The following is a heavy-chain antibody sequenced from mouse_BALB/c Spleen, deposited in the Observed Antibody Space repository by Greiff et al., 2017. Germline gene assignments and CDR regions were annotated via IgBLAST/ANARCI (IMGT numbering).Heavy chain of an antibody. CDR1: GFTFSSYA. V-gene: IGHV5-6-5*01. J-gene: IGHJ3*01. CDR2: ISSGGST. D-gene: IGHD2-10*01. CDR3: AREAYYGNYGFAY. Sequence: EVKLVESGGGLVKPGGSLKLSCAASGFTFSSYAMSWVRQTPEKRLEWVASISSGGSTYYPDSVKGRFTISRDNARNILYLQMSSLRSEDTAMYYCAREAYYGNYGFAYWGQGTLVTVSA.